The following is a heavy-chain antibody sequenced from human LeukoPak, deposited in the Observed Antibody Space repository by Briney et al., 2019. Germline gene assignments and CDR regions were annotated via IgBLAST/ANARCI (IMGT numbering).Heavy chain of an antibody. V-gene: IGHV3-30*18. J-gene: IGHJ4*02. CDR2: MSADGSNI. CDR3: AKAAVYSSSWTPFDD. CDR1: GVIFSIYG. Sequence: GGSLRLSCAASGVIFSIYGMHWVRQAPGKGLEWVALMSADGSNIYYADSVRGGSTISRDHTKNTPYLHRNMLRPEDTAVYYWAKAAVYSSSWTPFDDWGQGTLVTVSS. D-gene: IGHD6-13*01.